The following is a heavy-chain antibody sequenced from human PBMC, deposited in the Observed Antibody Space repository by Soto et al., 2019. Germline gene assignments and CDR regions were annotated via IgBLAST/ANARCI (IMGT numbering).Heavy chain of an antibody. Sequence: QAQLVQSGAEMKNPGASVKVSCTASGYTFTSYGISWVRQAPGQGLEWMGWISGFNDDTNHAQKFQGRVTMTKDTSASTAYMELRSLKFDDTAVYYCARSGSYYPARNWFGPWGQGTLVTVSS. J-gene: IGHJ5*02. CDR2: ISGFNDDT. CDR3: ARSGSYYPARNWFGP. D-gene: IGHD3-10*01. CDR1: GYTFTSYG. V-gene: IGHV1-18*01.